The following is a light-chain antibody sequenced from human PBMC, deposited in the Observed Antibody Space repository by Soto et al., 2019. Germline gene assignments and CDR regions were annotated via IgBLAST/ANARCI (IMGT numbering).Light chain of an antibody. V-gene: IGKV2-28*01. J-gene: IGKJ4*01. CDR1: QSLLHSNGYNY. Sequence: DIVMTQSRLSLPVTPGEPASISCRSSQSLLHSNGYNYLDWYLQKPGQSPQLLINLGSNRASGVPDRFSGSGSGTDFTLKISRVEAEDVGVYYCMQALQTPLTFGGGTKVEIK. CDR2: LGS. CDR3: MQALQTPLT.